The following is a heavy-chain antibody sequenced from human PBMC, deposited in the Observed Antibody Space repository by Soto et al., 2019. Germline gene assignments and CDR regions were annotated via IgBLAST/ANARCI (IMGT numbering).Heavy chain of an antibody. CDR3: ASGYGDNYYYYGMDV. V-gene: IGHV1-18*04. CDR2: ISAYNGNT. D-gene: IGHD4-17*01. J-gene: IGHJ6*02. CDR1: GYTFTSYG. Sequence: QVQLVQSGAEVKKPGASVKVSCKASGYTFTSYGISWVRQAPGQGLAWRGWISAYNGNTNDAQKLQGRVTMTTDTSTRTAYMERRSLRSDDTAVYYCASGYGDNYYYYGMDVWGQGTTVTVSS.